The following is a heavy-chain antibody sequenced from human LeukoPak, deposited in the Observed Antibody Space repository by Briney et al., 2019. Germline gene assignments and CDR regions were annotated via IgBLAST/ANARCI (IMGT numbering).Heavy chain of an antibody. D-gene: IGHD1-1*01. J-gene: IGHJ5*02. CDR2: IYYSGST. CDR1: AGSISGQY. V-gene: IGHV4-59*11. Sequence: SETLSLTCTVSAGSISGQYWRWIRQPPGKGLGWIGYIYYSGSTNYNPSLKSRVTISVDTSKSQFSLRLSSVTAADTAVYYCARHSIPGMNFNCIVPWGQGTLVTVSS. CDR3: ARHSIPGMNFNCIVP.